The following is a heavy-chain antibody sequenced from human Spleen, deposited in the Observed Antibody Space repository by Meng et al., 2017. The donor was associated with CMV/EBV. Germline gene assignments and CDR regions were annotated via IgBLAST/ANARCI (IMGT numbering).Heavy chain of an antibody. CDR1: GYTFPSYG. Sequence: ASVKVSCKASGYTFPSYGISWVRQAPGQGLEWMGWISAYSGVTNYAQKLQGRVTMTTDTSTSTAYMELRSLRSDDTAVYYCARSTLVVTPPGIWGQGTMVTVSS. CDR3: ARSTLVVTPPGI. CDR2: ISAYSGVT. D-gene: IGHD3-22*01. J-gene: IGHJ3*02. V-gene: IGHV1-18*01.